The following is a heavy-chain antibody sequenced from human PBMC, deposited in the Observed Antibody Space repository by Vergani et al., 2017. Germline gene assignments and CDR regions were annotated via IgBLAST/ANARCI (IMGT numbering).Heavy chain of an antibody. CDR3: AKDGHLSDVGAYYYGMDV. CDR1: GFTFSSYG. V-gene: IGHV3-30*18. CDR2: ISYDGSNK. Sequence: QVQLVESGGGVVQPGRSLRLSCAASGFTFSSYGMHWVRQAPGKGLEWVAVISYDGSNKYYADSVKGRFTISRDNSKNTLYLQMNSLRAEDTAVYYCAKDGHLSDVGAYYYGMDVWGQGP. D-gene: IGHD1-26*01. J-gene: IGHJ6*02.